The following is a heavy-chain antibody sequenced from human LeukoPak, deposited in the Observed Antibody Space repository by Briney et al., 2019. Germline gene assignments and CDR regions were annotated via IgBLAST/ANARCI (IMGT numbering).Heavy chain of an antibody. V-gene: IGHV4-39*01. D-gene: IGHD2-15*01. CDR2: IFYTGSI. J-gene: IGHJ4*02. CDR1: GGSISSSYYY. Sequence: PSETLSLTCTVSGGSISSSYYYWGWIRQAPGKGLEWIGSIFYTGSIYHNPSLRSRVTISMDTSKNQFSLNLGSVTAADAAVYYCARHPAYLGSCRSGRCYYFDYWGQGTLVTVSS. CDR3: ARHPAYLGSCRSGRCYYFDY.